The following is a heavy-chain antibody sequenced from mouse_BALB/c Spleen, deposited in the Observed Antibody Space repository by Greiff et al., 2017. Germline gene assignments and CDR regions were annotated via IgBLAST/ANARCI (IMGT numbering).Heavy chain of an antibody. D-gene: IGHD2-1*01. V-gene: IGHV1-15*01. CDR2: IDPETGGT. Sequence: QVQLQQSGAELVRPGASVTLSCKASGYTFTDYEMHWVKQTPVHGLEWIGAIDPETGGTAYNQKFKGKATLTADKSSSTAYMELRSLTSEDSAVYYCTYYGNYFAWGQGTTLTVSS. CDR3: TYYGNYFA. CDR1: GYTFTDYE. J-gene: IGHJ2*01.